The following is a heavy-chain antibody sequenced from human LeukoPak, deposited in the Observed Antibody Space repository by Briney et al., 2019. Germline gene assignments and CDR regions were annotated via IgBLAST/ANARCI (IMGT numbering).Heavy chain of an antibody. CDR3: ARGGNCSGGSCYSDRGWFDP. Sequence: PSETLSLTCTVSGGSISSSSYYWGWSRQPPGKGLVWIGRIYYSGSTYYNPSLKSRVTISVDTSKNQFSLKLSSVTAADTAVYYCARGGNCSGGSCYSDRGWFDPWGQGILVTVSS. V-gene: IGHV4-39*07. D-gene: IGHD2-15*01. CDR2: IYYSGST. J-gene: IGHJ5*02. CDR1: GGSISSSSYY.